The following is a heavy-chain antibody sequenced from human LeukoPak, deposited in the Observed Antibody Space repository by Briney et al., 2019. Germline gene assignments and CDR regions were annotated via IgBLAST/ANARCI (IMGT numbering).Heavy chain of an antibody. Sequence: SVKVSCKASGGTFSSYAISWVRQAPGQGLEWMGGIIPIFGTANYAQKFQGRVTITTDESTSAAYMELSSLRSEDTAVYYCARGDTAMVSGKYFQHWGQGTLVTVSS. CDR1: GGTFSSYA. V-gene: IGHV1-69*05. CDR3: ARGDTAMVSGKYFQH. D-gene: IGHD5-18*01. CDR2: IIPIFGTA. J-gene: IGHJ1*01.